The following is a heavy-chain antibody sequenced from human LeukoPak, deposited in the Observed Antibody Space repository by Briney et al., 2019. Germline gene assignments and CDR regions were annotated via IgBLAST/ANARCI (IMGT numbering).Heavy chain of an antibody. CDR2: INRDGSEE. V-gene: IGHV3-7*01. CDR3: VRVLIVGSRSIFEH. D-gene: IGHD2-21*01. Sequence: GGSLRLSCAASGFTFSSHWMSWVRQVPGKGLAWVANINRDGSEEYYVDSVKGRVTISRDNAKNSLYLQMNSLRADDTAVYYCVRVLIVGSRSIFEHWGQGTLVTVSS. J-gene: IGHJ4*02. CDR1: GFTFSSHW.